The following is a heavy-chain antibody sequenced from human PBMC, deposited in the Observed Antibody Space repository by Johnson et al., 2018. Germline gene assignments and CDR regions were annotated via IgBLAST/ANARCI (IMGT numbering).Heavy chain of an antibody. D-gene: IGHD3-3*01. V-gene: IGHV3-13*01. Sequence: VQLVESGGGLVQPGGSLRLSCAASGFTFSSYDMHWVRQATGKGLEWVSAIGTAGDTYYPGSVKGRFTISRENAKNSLYLQMNSLRAGDTAVYYCAREYYGNGMDVWGQGTTVTVSS. J-gene: IGHJ6*02. CDR3: AREYYGNGMDV. CDR2: IGTAGDT. CDR1: GFTFSSYD.